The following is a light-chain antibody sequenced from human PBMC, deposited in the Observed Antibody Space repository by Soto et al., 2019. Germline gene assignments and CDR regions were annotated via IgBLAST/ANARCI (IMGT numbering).Light chain of an antibody. Sequence: EIVLTQSPGTLSLSPGERATLSCRASQSVRSDYLAWYQQKPGQAPSLHIYGASTRATGIPDRFTGGGSVTDFTLTISRLEPEDFAVYYCQQYGSSPRTFGQGNKVEI. V-gene: IGKV3-20*01. CDR1: QSVRSDY. CDR2: GAS. CDR3: QQYGSSPRT. J-gene: IGKJ1*01.